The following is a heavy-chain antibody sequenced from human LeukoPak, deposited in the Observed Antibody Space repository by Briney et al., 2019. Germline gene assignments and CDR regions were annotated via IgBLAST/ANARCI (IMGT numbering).Heavy chain of an antibody. CDR2: IYSGGST. Sequence: GSLRLSCAASGFTVSSNYMSWVRQAPGKGLEWVSVIYSGGSTYYADSVKGRFTISRDNSKNTLYLQMNSLRAEDTAVYYCARSPGEAGYDFDYWGQGALVTVSS. CDR1: GFTVSSNY. V-gene: IGHV3-66*01. J-gene: IGHJ4*02. CDR3: ARSPGEAGYDFDY. D-gene: IGHD3-9*01.